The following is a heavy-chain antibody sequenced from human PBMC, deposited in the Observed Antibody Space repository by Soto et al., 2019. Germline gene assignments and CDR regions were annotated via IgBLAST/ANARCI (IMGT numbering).Heavy chain of an antibody. Sequence: EVQLVESGGGLVQPGGSLRLSCAASGFTFSTDDMHWVRQATGKGLEWAAAISNTGGTHYPDSVKGRFTISRDNAKNSLYLQTHSLRAGDTAVYYCARGRTRSSCYDYWGQGTLVTVSP. CDR1: GFTFSTDD. D-gene: IGHD2-15*01. V-gene: IGHV3-13*01. J-gene: IGHJ4*02. CDR2: ISNTGGT. CDR3: ARGRTRSSCYDY.